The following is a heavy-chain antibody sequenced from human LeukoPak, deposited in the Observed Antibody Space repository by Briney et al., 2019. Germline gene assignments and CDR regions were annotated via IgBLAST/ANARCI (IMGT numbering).Heavy chain of an antibody. D-gene: IGHD3-10*01. V-gene: IGHV5-51*01. CDR2: IYPGDSDT. CDR1: GYSFTSYW. CDR3: ARLRTYYGSGSYPFDY. J-gene: IGHJ4*02. Sequence: GESLKISCKGSGYSFTSYWIGWVRQMPGKGLEWMGIIYPGDSDTRCSPSFQGQVTISADKSISTAYLQWSSLKASDTAMYYCARLRTYYGSGSYPFDYWGQGTLVTVSS.